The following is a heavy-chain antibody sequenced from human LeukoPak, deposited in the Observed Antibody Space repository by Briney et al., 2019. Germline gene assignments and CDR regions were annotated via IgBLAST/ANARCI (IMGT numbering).Heavy chain of an antibody. V-gene: IGHV3-30*18. J-gene: IGHJ6*02. CDR3: AKDAVAGTLYYGMDV. CDR1: GFTFSSYG. CDR2: ISYDGNNK. Sequence: GGSLRLSCAASGFTFSSYGMHWVRQAPGKGLEWVAVISYDGNNKYFADSVKGRFTISRDSSKNTLYLQMNRLRAEDTAVYYCAKDAVAGTLYYGMDVWGQGTTVTVSS. D-gene: IGHD6-19*01.